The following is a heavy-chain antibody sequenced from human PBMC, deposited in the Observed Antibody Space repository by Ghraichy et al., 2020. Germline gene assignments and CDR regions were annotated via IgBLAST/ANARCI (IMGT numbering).Heavy chain of an antibody. Sequence: GGSLRLSCAASGITFSSYSMNWVRQAPGERLEWISYISSTSGTMYYADSVKGRFTISRDNAKNSLYLQMNSLRVEDTAVYYCARYDTQIGWFVPWGQGTLVTVSS. CDR1: GITFSSYS. CDR3: ARYDTQIGWFVP. J-gene: IGHJ5*02. CDR2: ISSTSGTM. V-gene: IGHV3-48*04. D-gene: IGHD3-22*01.